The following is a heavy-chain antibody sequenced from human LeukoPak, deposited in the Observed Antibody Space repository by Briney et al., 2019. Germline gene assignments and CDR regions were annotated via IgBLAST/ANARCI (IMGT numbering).Heavy chain of an antibody. J-gene: IGHJ3*01. CDR3: AKDVRVSSFCALDV. D-gene: IGHD2/OR15-2a*01. CDR1: DFSFGDHA. V-gene: IGHV3-9*01. Sequence: PGRSLRLSCAASDFSFGDHAMHWVRQVPGKGLEWVAGISWDSGNKNYADSARGRFIISRDNDKNFLYLQMNSLRPEDTALYYCAKDVRVSSFCALDVWGQGTMVTVTS. CDR2: ISWDSGNK.